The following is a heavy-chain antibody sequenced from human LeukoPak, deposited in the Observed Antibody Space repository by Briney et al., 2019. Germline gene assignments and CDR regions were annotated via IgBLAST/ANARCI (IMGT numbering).Heavy chain of an antibody. V-gene: IGHV3-30-3*02. CDR1: GFTLNKYV. CDR3: AKRETSTPGD. J-gene: IGHJ4*02. D-gene: IGHD1-1*01. Sequence: PGGSLRLSCAASGFTLNKYVLNWVRQAPGEGLEWLAFLSFDGTDKYYADSVKGRFTISRDNSKNTLFLQMNSLRPEDTAVYYCAKRETSTPGDWGQGTLVTVSS. CDR2: LSFDGTDK.